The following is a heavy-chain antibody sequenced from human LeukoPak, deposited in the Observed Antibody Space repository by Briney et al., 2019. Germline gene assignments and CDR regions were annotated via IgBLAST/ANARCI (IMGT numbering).Heavy chain of an antibody. CDR2: INHSGST. CDR1: GGSFSGYY. D-gene: IGHD2-2*02. V-gene: IGHV4-34*01. J-gene: IGHJ5*02. CDR3: ARGGYTNNWFDP. Sequence: SETLSLTCAVYGGSFSGYYWSWIRQPPGKGLEWIGEINHSGSTNYNPSLKSRVTISVDTSKNQFSLKLSSVTAADTAVYYCARGGYTNNWFDPWGQGTLVTVSS.